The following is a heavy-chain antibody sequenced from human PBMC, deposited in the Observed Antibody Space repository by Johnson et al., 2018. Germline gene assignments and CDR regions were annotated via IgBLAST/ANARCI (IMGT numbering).Heavy chain of an antibody. J-gene: IGHJ6*03. CDR1: GFTFSHYA. CDR2: THGTGGAT. Sequence: VQLQESGGGLVQXGGSXRLXCATSGFTFSHYAMSWVRQAPGKGLEWVSSTHGTGGATYYADSVKGRFTISRDDSKNTLSLQMNSLGADDTAVYYCAKAPEGGIGAYYYYMHVWGKGTTVTVSS. D-gene: IGHD3-16*01. V-gene: IGHV3-23*01. CDR3: AKAPEGGIGAYYYYMHV.